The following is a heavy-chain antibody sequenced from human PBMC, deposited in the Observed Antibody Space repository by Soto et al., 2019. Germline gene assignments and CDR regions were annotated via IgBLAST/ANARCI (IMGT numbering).Heavy chain of an antibody. J-gene: IGHJ3*02. CDR1: GFTFSSYA. CDR2: ISAGGAGT. D-gene: IGHD2-15*01. Sequence: EVQLLESGGGLVQPGGSLRLSCAASGFTFSSYAMTWVRQAPGKGLEWVSGISAGGAGTYYVDSVKGRFTISRDNSKNTLYLQMNILRAEDTAVYYCAKDFQGSVADAFDIWGQGTMVTVSS. V-gene: IGHV3-23*01. CDR3: AKDFQGSVADAFDI.